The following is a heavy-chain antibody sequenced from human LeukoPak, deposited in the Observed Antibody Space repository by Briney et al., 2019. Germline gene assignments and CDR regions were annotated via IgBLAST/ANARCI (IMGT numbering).Heavy chain of an antibody. J-gene: IGHJ4*02. CDR3: ARLRYDILTGCFDY. D-gene: IGHD3-9*01. CDR1: GGSISSSSYD. V-gene: IGHV4-39*01. Sequence: SETLSLTCTVSGGSISSSSYDWGWIRQPPGKGLEWIGSVSNSGSKHYNPSLKSRVTVFVDTSKNQFSLRLSSVTAADTAVYYCARLRYDILTGCFDYWGQGTLVTVSS. CDR2: VSNSGSK.